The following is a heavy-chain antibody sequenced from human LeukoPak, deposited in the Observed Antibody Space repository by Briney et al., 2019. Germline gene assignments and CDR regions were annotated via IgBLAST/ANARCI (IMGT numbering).Heavy chain of an antibody. CDR1: GYTFTSYG. V-gene: IGHV1-18*01. CDR3: ARDWESGYYYDSSGYYPAGY. D-gene: IGHD3-22*01. CDR2: ISAYNGNT. Sequence: ASVKVSCKASGYTFTSYGISWVRQAPGQGLEWMGWISAYNGNTNYAQKLQGRVTMTTDTSTSTAYMELRSLRSDDTAVNCCARDWESGYYYDSSGYYPAGYWGQGTLVTVSS. J-gene: IGHJ4*02.